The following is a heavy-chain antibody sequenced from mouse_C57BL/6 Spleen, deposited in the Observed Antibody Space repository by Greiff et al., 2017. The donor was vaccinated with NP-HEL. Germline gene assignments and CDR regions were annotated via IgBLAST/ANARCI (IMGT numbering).Heavy chain of an antibody. Sequence: VQLQQSGPELVKPGASVKISCKASGYAFSSSWMNWVKQRHGKGLEWIGRIYPGDGDTNYNGKFKGKATLTADKSSSTAYMQLSSLTSEDSAVYFCASSLYAMDYWGQGTSVTVSS. J-gene: IGHJ4*01. CDR2: IYPGDGDT. CDR3: ASSLYAMDY. CDR1: GYAFSSSW. D-gene: IGHD6-1*01. V-gene: IGHV1-82*01.